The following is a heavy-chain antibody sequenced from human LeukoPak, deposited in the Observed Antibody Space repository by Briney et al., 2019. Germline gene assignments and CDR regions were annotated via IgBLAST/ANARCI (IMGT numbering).Heavy chain of an antibody. Sequence: GASVKVSCKASGYTFTGYYMHWVRQAPGQGLEWMGWINPNSGGTNYAQKFQGRVTMTRDTSISTAYMELSRLRSDDTAVYYCARAPGLLWFGEPEAHWGQGTLVTVSS. CDR2: INPNSGGT. V-gene: IGHV1-2*02. CDR3: ARAPGLLWFGEPEAH. J-gene: IGHJ4*02. D-gene: IGHD3-10*01. CDR1: GYTFTGYY.